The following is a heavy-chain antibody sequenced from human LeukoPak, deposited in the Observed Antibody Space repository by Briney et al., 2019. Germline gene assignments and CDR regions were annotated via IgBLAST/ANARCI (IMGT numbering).Heavy chain of an antibody. J-gene: IGHJ4*02. Sequence: GGSLRLSCAASGFIFSSYGMQWVRQAPGKGLEWVADISYDGSNKYYAESVKGRFTISRDNSKNTLYLQMNSLRAEDTAVYYCAKLPEGEWHFDYWGQGTLVTVSS. V-gene: IGHV3-30*18. CDR3: AKLPEGEWHFDY. D-gene: IGHD3-16*01. CDR1: GFIFSSYG. CDR2: ISYDGSNK.